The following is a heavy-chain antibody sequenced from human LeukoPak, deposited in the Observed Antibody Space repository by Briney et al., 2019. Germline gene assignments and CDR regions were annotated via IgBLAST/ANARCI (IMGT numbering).Heavy chain of an antibody. D-gene: IGHD2-2*01. Sequence: AGGSLRFSCAASGFTFSSYWMHGVRQAPGKGLVWVSRINSDGSSTSYADSVTGRFTISRDNAKNTLYLQMNSLRADDTAVYYCARGDIVVIPADVRYHFVYWGQGTLVTVSS. CDR2: INSDGSST. V-gene: IGHV3-74*01. J-gene: IGHJ4*02. CDR1: GFTFSSYW. CDR3: ARGDIVVIPADVRYHFVY.